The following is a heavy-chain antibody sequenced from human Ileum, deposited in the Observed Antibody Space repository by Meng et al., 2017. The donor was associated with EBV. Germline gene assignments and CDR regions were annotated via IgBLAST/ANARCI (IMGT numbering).Heavy chain of an antibody. Sequence: QGQLVESGAEVTQPGPSVKVSCKASGYTFTGYYMHWVRQAPGQGLEWMGWINPNSGGTRYAQNFQGRVSMTRDTSINTAYMELSRLASDDTAVYYCARDVAAAGSHNWFDPWGQGTLVTVSS. CDR1: GYTFTGYY. D-gene: IGHD6-13*01. CDR3: ARDVAAAGSHNWFDP. V-gene: IGHV1-2*02. CDR2: INPNSGGT. J-gene: IGHJ5*02.